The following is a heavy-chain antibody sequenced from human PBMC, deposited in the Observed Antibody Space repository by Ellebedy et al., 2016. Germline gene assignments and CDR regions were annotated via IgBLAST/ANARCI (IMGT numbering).Heavy chain of an antibody. J-gene: IGHJ5*02. CDR1: GFTFSEYY. V-gene: IGHV3-11*01. CDR3: ARIEGCDTPACYRPYVSGIP. D-gene: IGHD3-10*01. Sequence: GGSLRLSCSASGFTFSEYYMSWIRQAPGMGLEWISYISPSGSTIYYGDSVMGRFTVSRDNAKNSLYMQMTSLRADATAVYYCARIEGCDTPACYRPYVSGIPWGQGTLVTVSS. CDR2: ISPSGSTI.